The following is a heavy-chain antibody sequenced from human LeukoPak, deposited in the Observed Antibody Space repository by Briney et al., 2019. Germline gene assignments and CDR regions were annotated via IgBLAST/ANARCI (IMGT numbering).Heavy chain of an antibody. CDR3: ATSASGSYLYS. CDR1: GFTFSDYY. Sequence: GGSLRLPCAASGFTFSDYYMSWIRQAPGKGLEWVSYISSGSSFTNYADSVKGRFTISRDNAKNSLYLQMNSLRAEDTAVYYCATSASGSYLYSWGQGTLVTVSS. CDR2: ISSGSSFT. V-gene: IGHV3-11*03. J-gene: IGHJ4*02. D-gene: IGHD1-26*01.